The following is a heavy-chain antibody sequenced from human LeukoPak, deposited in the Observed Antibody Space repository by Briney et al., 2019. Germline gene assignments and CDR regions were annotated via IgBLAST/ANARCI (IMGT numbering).Heavy chain of an antibody. CDR2: MNPNSGNT. D-gene: IGHD6-6*01. CDR3: ERAGGGSSSGYYYYYYMDV. Sequence: ASVKVSFKASGYTFTSYDFNWVRQATGQGRERMGWMNPNSGNTGYAQKFQGRVTITRNTSVSTAYMELNSLRSEDTAVYYCERAGGGSSSGYYYYYYMDVWGKGTTVTVSS. J-gene: IGHJ6*03. V-gene: IGHV1-8*03. CDR1: GYTFTSYD.